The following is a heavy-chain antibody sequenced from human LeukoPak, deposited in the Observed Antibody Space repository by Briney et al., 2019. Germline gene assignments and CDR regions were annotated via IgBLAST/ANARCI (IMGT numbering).Heavy chain of an antibody. J-gene: IGHJ4*02. V-gene: IGHV3-23*01. CDR1: GFTFSSYA. Sequence: GGSLRLSCAASGFTFSSYAMSWVRQAPGKGLEWVSAISGSGGSTYYADSVKGRVTISRDNSKNTLYLQMNSLRAEDTAVYYCARSGRGTYYYFDLWGQGTLVTVSS. CDR2: ISGSGGST. CDR3: ARSGRGTYYYFDL. D-gene: IGHD1-26*01.